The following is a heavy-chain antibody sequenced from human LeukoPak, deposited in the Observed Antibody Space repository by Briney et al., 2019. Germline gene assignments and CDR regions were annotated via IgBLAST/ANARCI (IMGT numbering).Heavy chain of an antibody. Sequence: PGESLKISCKGSGYSFANNWIAWVRQMPGKGLEWVSYISSSSSAIYCADSVKGRFTISRDNAKNSLYLQMNSLRDEDTAVYYCARGKDYWGQGTLVTVSS. CDR1: GYSFANNW. J-gene: IGHJ4*02. CDR3: ARGKDY. V-gene: IGHV3-48*02. CDR2: ISSSSSAI.